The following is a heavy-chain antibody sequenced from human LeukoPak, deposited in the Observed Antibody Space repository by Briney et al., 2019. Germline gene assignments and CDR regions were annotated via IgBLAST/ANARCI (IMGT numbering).Heavy chain of an antibody. CDR1: GFTFTAYS. J-gene: IGHJ4*02. V-gene: IGHV3-30-3*01. Sequence: GRSLRLSCAASGFTFTAYSMHWVRQAPGTGLEWVAVITPDGGGSYYAESAKGRFTISRDNSGNTVYLQMNSLRADDTAVYYCARDNSWNYDYWGQGTLVTVSS. D-gene: IGHD1-7*01. CDR2: ITPDGGGS. CDR3: ARDNSWNYDY.